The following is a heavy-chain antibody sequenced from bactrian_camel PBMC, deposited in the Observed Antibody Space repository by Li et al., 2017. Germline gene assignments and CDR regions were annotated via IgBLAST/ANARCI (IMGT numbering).Heavy chain of an antibody. CDR3: AKDYDGTWVVD. Sequence: VQLVESGGGLVQPGGSLRLSCAASGFTVSKYAMNWVRQAQGKGLEWVSGITGNGDTTIYAASVKGRFTVSRDNAKNTLYLQLNALKTEDTAMYYCAKDYDGTWVVDWGQGTQVTVS. V-gene: IGHV3-1*01. CDR1: GFTVSKYA. CDR2: ITGNGDTT. J-gene: IGHJ4*01. D-gene: IGHD6*01.